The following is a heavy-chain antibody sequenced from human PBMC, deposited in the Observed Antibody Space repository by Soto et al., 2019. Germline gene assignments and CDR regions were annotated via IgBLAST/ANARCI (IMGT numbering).Heavy chain of an antibody. V-gene: IGHV4-34*01. CDR1: GGSFSGYY. D-gene: IGHD2-15*01. Sequence: SETLSLTRAVYGGSFSGYYWSWIRQPPGKGLEWIGEINHSGSTNYNPSLKSRVTISVDTSKNQFSLKLSSVTAADTAVYYCARGARGGYYYYYGMDVWGQGTTVTVSS. CDR3: ARGARGGYYYYYGMDV. CDR2: INHSGST. J-gene: IGHJ6*02.